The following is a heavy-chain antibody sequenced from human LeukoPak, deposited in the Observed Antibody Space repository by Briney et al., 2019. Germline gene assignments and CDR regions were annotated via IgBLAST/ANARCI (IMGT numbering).Heavy chain of an antibody. J-gene: IGHJ4*02. CDR2: ISGSGGST. Sequence: GGSLRLSCAASGFTFSSYAMSWVRQAPGKGLEWVSAISGSGGSTYYADSVKGRFTISRDNAKNSLYLQMNSLRAEDTAVYYCARDDHYGSGSYSHWGQGTLVTVSS. D-gene: IGHD3-10*01. V-gene: IGHV3-23*01. CDR1: GFTFSSYA. CDR3: ARDDHYGSGSYSH.